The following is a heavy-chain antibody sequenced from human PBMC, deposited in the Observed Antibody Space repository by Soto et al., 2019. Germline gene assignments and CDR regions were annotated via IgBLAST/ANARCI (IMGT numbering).Heavy chain of an antibody. CDR3: AGEYSSTWYSFDC. J-gene: IGHJ4*02. V-gene: IGHV1-2*02. CDR1: LYTVTGHY. Sequence: XSVEVSCKASLYTVTGHYMHWVRQAPGQGFEWMGWINPNSGGTNYAQKFQGRVTMTSDTSISTAYMELNRLRSDDTAVFYCAGEYSSTWYSFDCWGQGTLGTVCS. CDR2: INPNSGGT. D-gene: IGHD6-13*01.